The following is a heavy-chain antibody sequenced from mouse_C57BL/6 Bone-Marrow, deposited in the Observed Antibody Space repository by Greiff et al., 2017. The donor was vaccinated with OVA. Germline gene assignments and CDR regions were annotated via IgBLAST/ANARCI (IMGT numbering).Heavy chain of an antibody. CDR2: IYPGSGNT. J-gene: IGHJ4*01. CDR1: GYSFTSYY. V-gene: IGHV1-66*01. CDR3: ARGGSSYDYYAMDY. D-gene: IGHD1-1*01. Sequence: VQGVESGPELVKPGASVKISCKASGYSFTSYYIHWVKQRPGQGLEWIGRIYPGSGNTKYNEKFKGKATLTADTSSSTAYMQLSSLTSEDSAVYYCARGGSSYDYYAMDYWGQGTSVTVSS.